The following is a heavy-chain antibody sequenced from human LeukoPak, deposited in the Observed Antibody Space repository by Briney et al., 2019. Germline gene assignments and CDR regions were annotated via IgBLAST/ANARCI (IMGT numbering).Heavy chain of an antibody. V-gene: IGHV1-2*06. CDR1: GYTFTGYY. CDR2: INPNSGGT. D-gene: IGHD3-22*01. Sequence: ASVKVSCKASGYTFTGYYMHWVRQAPGQGLEWMVRINPNSGGTNYAQKFQGRVTMTRDTSISTAYMELSRLRSDDTAVYYCARLTLRSESGYQTFDIWGQGTMVTVSS. J-gene: IGHJ3*02. CDR3: ARLTLRSESGYQTFDI.